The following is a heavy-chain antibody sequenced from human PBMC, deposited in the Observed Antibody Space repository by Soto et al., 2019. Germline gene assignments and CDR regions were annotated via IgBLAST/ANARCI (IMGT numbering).Heavy chain of an antibody. V-gene: IGHV3-33*01. J-gene: IGHJ4*02. D-gene: IGHD6-13*01. CDR1: GFTFSSYG. CDR3: ARSPFPAGKADY. CDR2: IWYDGSNK. Sequence: HPGGSLRLSCAASGFTFSSYGMHWVRQAPGKGLEWVAVIWYDGSNKYYADSVKGRFTISRDNSKNTLYLQMNSLRAEDTAVYYCARSPFPAGKADYWGQGTLVTVSS.